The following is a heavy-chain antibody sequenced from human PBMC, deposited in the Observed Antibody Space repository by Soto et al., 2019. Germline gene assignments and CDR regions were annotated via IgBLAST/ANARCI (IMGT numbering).Heavy chain of an antibody. CDR2: ISAYNGNT. D-gene: IGHD3-3*01. CDR1: GYTFTSYG. J-gene: IGHJ4*02. Sequence: QVQLVQSGAEVKKPGASVKVSCKASGYTFTSYGISWVRQAPGQGLEWMGWISAYNGNTNFAQKLQGRDTMTTDTSTSTAYMERRSLRSDDTAEYSCARDRTIFGFVTPGYWGQGTLVTVSS. CDR3: ARDRTIFGFVTPGY. V-gene: IGHV1-18*01.